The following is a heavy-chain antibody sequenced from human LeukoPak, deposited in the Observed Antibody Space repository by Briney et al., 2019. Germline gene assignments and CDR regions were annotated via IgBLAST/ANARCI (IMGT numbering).Heavy chain of an antibody. V-gene: IGHV3-30*02. Sequence: GGSLRLSCAASGFTFSSYGMHWVRQAPGKGLEWVAFIQYDGSNKYCADSVKGRFTISRDNSKNTLYLQMNSLRAEDTAVYYCAKDGEMATISRFDYWGQGTLVTVSS. D-gene: IGHD5-24*01. J-gene: IGHJ4*02. CDR2: IQYDGSNK. CDR1: GFTFSSYG. CDR3: AKDGEMATISRFDY.